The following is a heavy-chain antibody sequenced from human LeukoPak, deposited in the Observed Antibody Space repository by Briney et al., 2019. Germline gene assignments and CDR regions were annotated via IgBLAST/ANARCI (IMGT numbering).Heavy chain of an antibody. CDR3: ARGTRGFYRVSGVYYFDY. V-gene: IGHV4-34*01. J-gene: IGHJ4*02. Sequence: PSETLSLTCAVYGGSFSGYYWSWIPQPPGKGLEWIGEINHTGSTNYNPSLKSRVPISVDTSKNQFSLKLSSVTAADTAVYYCARGTRGFYRVSGVYYFDYWGQGTLVTVSS. CDR1: GGSFSGYY. D-gene: IGHD1-26*01. CDR2: INHTGST.